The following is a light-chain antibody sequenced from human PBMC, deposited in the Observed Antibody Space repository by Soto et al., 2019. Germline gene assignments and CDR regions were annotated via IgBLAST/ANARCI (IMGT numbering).Light chain of an antibody. Sequence: QSALTQPPSASGSPGQSVTISCTGTSGDVGGYNYVSWYQQHPGKAPKLMIYEVSKRPSGVPDRFSGSKSGNTASLTASGLQAEDEADYYCSSYAGSNNPYVFGTGTKVTVL. V-gene: IGLV2-8*01. CDR3: SSYAGSNNPYV. J-gene: IGLJ1*01. CDR1: SGDVGGYNY. CDR2: EVS.